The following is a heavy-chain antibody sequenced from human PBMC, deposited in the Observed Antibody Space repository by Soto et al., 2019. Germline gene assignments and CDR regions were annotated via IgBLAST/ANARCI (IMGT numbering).Heavy chain of an antibody. Sequence: PSQTLSLTCAISGDSVSSSSDAWNWIRQSPSRGLEWLGRTYYRSQWYSDYGPSVRGRIIINSDTPKNQFSLQLNSVTPDDTAVYYCARYTSGWYLDYWGQGTQVTVS. CDR3: ARYTSGWYLDY. CDR1: GDSVSSSSDA. J-gene: IGHJ4*02. CDR2: TYYRSQWYS. D-gene: IGHD6-13*01. V-gene: IGHV6-1*01.